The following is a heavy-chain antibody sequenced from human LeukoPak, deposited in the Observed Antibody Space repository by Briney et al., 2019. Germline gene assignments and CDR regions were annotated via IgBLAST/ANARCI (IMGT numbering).Heavy chain of an antibody. V-gene: IGHV4-59*01. Sequence: SETLSLTCSVSGGSINNYWWNWIRQPPGRGLGGLGYFYYSGSTSYNPSLKSRLTISVDTSLNQFSLKLNSVTAADTAVYYCARYCSGGDCYSKALDYWGQGILVTVSS. CDR2: FYYSGST. CDR3: ARYCSGGDCYSKALDY. CDR1: GGSINNYW. D-gene: IGHD2-15*01. J-gene: IGHJ4*02.